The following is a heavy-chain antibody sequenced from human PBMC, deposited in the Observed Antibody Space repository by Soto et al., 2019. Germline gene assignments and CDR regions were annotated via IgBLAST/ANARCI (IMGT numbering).Heavy chain of an antibody. Sequence: GESLKISCKGSGYSFTSYWIGWVRQMPGKGLEWMGIIYPGDSDTRYSPSFQGQVTISADKSISTAYLQWSSLKASDTAIYYCATRGFCSESSCGYTQLRGQRTPVPVSS. CDR3: ATRGFCSESSCGYTQL. J-gene: IGHJ1*01. CDR2: IYPGDSDT. CDR1: GYSFTSYW. D-gene: IGHD2-15*01. V-gene: IGHV5-51*01.